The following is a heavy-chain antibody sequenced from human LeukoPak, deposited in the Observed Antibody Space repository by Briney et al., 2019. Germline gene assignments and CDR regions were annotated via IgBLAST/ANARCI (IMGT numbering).Heavy chain of an antibody. D-gene: IGHD3-10*01. V-gene: IGHV3-74*01. CDR3: ARGGSYSHNAFDI. CDR2: INSDGSST. J-gene: IGHJ3*02. Sequence: GGSLRLSCAASGFTFSGYWTHWVRQAPGKGLVWVSHINSDGSSTSYADSVKGRFTISRDNAKNTLYLQMNSLRAEDTAVYYCARGGSYSHNAFDIWGQETMVTVSS. CDR1: GFTFSGYW.